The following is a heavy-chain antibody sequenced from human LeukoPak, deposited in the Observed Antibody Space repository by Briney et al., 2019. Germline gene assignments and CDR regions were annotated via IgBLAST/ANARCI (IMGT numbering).Heavy chain of an antibody. V-gene: IGHV3-74*01. D-gene: IGHD5-24*01. J-gene: IGHJ3*02. CDR2: ITSDGSST. CDR3: ASGDGHGFDI. CDR1: GFTFTSYW. Sequence: GGSLRLSCAASGFTFTSYWMHWVRQVPGKGLVWVSRITSDGSSTSYAGSVKGRFTISRDNAKNTQYLQVNSLRPEDTAVYYCASGDGHGFDIWGQGTMVTVSS.